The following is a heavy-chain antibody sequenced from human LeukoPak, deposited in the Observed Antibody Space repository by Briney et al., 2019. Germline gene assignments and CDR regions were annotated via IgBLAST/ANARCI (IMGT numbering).Heavy chain of an antibody. J-gene: IGHJ4*02. CDR2: ISSSSSTI. D-gene: IGHD5-18*01. V-gene: IGHV3-48*02. Sequence: GGSLRLSCAASGFTFSSYSMNWVRQAPGKGLEWVSYISSSSSTIYYADSVKGRFTISRDNAKNSLYLQMNSLRDEDTAVYYCARASNRGYSYGYGYWGQGTLVTVSS. CDR1: GFTFSSYS. CDR3: ARASNRGYSYGYGY.